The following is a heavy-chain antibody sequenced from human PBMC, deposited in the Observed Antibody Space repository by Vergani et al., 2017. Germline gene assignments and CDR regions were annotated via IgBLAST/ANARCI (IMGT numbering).Heavy chain of an antibody. CDR2: ISYDGSNK. CDR1: GFTFSSYA. Sequence: QVQLVESGGGVVQPGRSLRLSCAASGFTFSSYAMHWVRQAPGKGLEWVAVISYDGSNKYYADSVKGRFTISRDNSKNTLYLQMSSLRAEDTAVYYCVKDPHDIAAAGDVWGKGTTVTVSS. D-gene: IGHD6-13*01. V-gene: IGHV3-30*14. CDR3: VKDPHDIAAAGDV. J-gene: IGHJ6*04.